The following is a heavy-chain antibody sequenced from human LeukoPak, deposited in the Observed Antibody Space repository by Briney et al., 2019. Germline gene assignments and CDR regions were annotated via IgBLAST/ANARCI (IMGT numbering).Heavy chain of an antibody. Sequence: SETLSLTCAVYGGSFSGYYWSWIRQPPGKGLEWIGEINHSGSTNYNPSLKSRVTISVDTSKNQFSLKLTSVTAADTAVYFCARHGASGSYLYYFDYWGQGTLVTVSS. CDR3: ARHGASGSYLYYFDY. CDR1: GGSFSGYY. D-gene: IGHD1-26*01. CDR2: INHSGST. V-gene: IGHV4-34*01. J-gene: IGHJ4*02.